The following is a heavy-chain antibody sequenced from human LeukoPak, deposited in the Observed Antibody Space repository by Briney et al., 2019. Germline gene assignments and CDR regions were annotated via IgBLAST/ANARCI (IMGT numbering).Heavy chain of an antibody. V-gene: IGHV3-30*18. D-gene: IGHD4-17*01. CDR1: GFTFSSYG. J-gene: IGHJ4*02. CDR3: AKDFFPMTTPEGSNY. CDR2: ISYDGSNK. Sequence: PGGSLRLSCAASGFTFSSYGMHWVRQAPGKGLEWVAVISYDGSNKYYADSVKGRFTISRDNSKNTVYLQMNSLGAEDTAVYYCAKDFFPMTTPEGSNYWGQGTLVTVSS.